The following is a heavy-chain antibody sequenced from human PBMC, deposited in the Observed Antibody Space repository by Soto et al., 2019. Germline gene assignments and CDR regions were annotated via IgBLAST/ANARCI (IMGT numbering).Heavy chain of an antibody. Sequence: ASVKVSCKASGYTFTSYGISWVRQAPGQGLEWMGWISAYNGNTNYAQKLQGRVTMTTDTSTSTAYMELRSLRAEDTAVYYCAKSRYADSSGDYYDFWGQGTRVTVSS. D-gene: IGHD3-22*01. CDR3: AKSRYADSSGDYYDF. J-gene: IGHJ4*02. CDR2: ISAYNGNT. CDR1: GYTFTSYG. V-gene: IGHV1-18*01.